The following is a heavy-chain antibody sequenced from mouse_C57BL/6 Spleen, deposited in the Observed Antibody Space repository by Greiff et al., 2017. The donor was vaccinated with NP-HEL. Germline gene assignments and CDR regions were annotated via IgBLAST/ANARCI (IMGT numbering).Heavy chain of an antibody. Sequence: VQLQQSGPELVKPGASVKLSCKASGYTFTSYDINWVKQRPGQGLEWIGWIYPRDGSTKYNEKFKGKATLTVDTSSSTAYMELHSLTSEDSAVYFCAISIYGSSYDAMDYWGQGTSVTVSS. CDR2: IYPRDGST. V-gene: IGHV1-85*01. CDR3: AISIYGSSYDAMDY. CDR1: GYTFTSYD. J-gene: IGHJ4*01. D-gene: IGHD1-1*01.